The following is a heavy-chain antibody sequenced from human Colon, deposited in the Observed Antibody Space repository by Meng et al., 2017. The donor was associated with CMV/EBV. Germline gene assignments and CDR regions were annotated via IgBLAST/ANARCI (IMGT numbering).Heavy chain of an antibody. V-gene: IGHV4-34*01. CDR1: GGSFSGSY. D-gene: IGHD2-21*01. CDR3: ARGEAYCGGDCYRANWFDP. CDR2: INHSVST. Sequence: SETLSLTCAVDGGSFSGSYWSWIRQPPGEGLEWIGEINHSVSTNYNPSLKSRVTISVDTSKNQFSLKLSSVTAADTAVYYCARGEAYCGGDCYRANWFDPWGQGTLVTVSS. J-gene: IGHJ5*02.